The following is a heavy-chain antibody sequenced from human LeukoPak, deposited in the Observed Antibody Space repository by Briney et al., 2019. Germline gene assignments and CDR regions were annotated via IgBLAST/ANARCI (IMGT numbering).Heavy chain of an antibody. CDR2: IYYSGST. CDR1: GGSISSSTYY. D-gene: IGHD6-19*01. Sequence: SETLSLTCTVSGGSISSSTYYWGWIRQPPGKGLDWIGSIYYSGSTNYNPSLKSRVTISVDTSKNQFSLKLSSVTAADTAVYYCARVSALGAVAGFRGRWFDPWGQGTLVTVSS. J-gene: IGHJ5*02. V-gene: IGHV4-39*07. CDR3: ARVSALGAVAGFRGRWFDP.